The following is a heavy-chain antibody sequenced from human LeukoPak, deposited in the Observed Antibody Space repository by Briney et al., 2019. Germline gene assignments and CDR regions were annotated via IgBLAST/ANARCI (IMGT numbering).Heavy chain of an antibody. J-gene: IGHJ3*02. Sequence: PSDTLSLTCTVSGASIRSYYWSWIRQPPGKGLEWIGYIYYTGSTNYNPSLNSRITISIDTSKNQFFLNLNSVTAADTAVYCATGSEGSPKRAFDIWGRGTMVTVSS. CDR1: GASIRSYY. CDR2: IYYTGST. CDR3: ATGSEGSPKRAFDI. V-gene: IGHV4-59*07. D-gene: IGHD1-14*01.